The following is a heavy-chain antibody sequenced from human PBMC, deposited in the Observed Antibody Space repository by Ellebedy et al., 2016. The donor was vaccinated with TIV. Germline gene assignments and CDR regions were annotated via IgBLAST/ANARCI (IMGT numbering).Heavy chain of an antibody. D-gene: IGHD3-9*01. CDR3: ARDRHADLDILTGYYRGWFDP. CDR2: IIPIFGTA. CDR1: GYTFTSYA. J-gene: IGHJ5*02. V-gene: IGHV1-69*13. Sequence: AASVKVSCKASGYTFTSYAISWVRQAPGQGLEWMGGIIPIFGTANYAQKFQGRVTIIADASTSTAYMELSSLRSEDTAVYYCARDRHADLDILTGYYRGWFDPWGQGTLVTVSS.